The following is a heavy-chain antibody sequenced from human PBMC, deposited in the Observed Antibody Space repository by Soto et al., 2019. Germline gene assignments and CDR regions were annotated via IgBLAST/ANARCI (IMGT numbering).Heavy chain of an antibody. J-gene: IGHJ4*02. D-gene: IGHD6-19*01. Sequence: QVHLVQSGSEGKKPGASVKVSCKASGYTITNLAMHWVRQPPGQRLEWMGWINAGNGDTKYSQKFQDRVTLIADTSANTVYMELSSLKSEDTAVYYCASRIAVAGAFDHWGQGTLFTVSS. CDR2: INAGNGDT. CDR1: GYTITNLA. CDR3: ASRIAVAGAFDH. V-gene: IGHV1-3*01.